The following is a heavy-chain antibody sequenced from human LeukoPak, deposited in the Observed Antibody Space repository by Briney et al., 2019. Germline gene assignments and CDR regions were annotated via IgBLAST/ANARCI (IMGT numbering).Heavy chain of an antibody. J-gene: IGHJ4*02. CDR3: AKTSVGEGRIIGSGYFDN. CDR2: ISGSGGST. Sequence: GGSLRLSCAASGFTFSSYAMSWVRQAPGKGLEWVSAISGSGGSTYYADSVKGRFTISRDNSKNTLYLHMNSLRAEDTALYYCAKTSVGEGRIIGSGYFDNWGQGTLVTVSS. CDR1: GFTFSSYA. V-gene: IGHV3-23*01. D-gene: IGHD2-15*01.